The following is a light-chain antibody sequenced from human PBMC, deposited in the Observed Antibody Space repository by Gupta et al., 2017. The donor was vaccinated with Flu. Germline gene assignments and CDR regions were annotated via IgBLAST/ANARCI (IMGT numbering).Light chain of an antibody. CDR2: DAS. J-gene: IGKJ4*01. Sequence: GDRVTITCRASQSISKYLNWYQQKPGKVPKLLIYDASSLQSGVPSRFSGSGYGTDFTLTISSLQPEDFATYYCQQSYNTPLAFGGGTKVEIK. CDR3: QQSYNTPLA. CDR1: QSISKY. V-gene: IGKV1-39*01.